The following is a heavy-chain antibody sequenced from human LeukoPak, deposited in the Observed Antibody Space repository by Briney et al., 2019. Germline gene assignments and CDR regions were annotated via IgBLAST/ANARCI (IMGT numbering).Heavy chain of an antibody. V-gene: IGHV1-18*01. CDR1: GYTFTSYG. CDR3: ARDGGDLTTHDAIDI. Sequence: ASVKVSCKTSGYTFTSYGISWVRQAPGQGLQWMGGISVYNGNTNYAQKLQGRVTLTIDTSTSTAYMELRSLRSDDTAVYYCARDGGDLTTHDAIDIWGQGTMVTVSS. J-gene: IGHJ3*02. CDR2: ISVYNGNT. D-gene: IGHD1-1*01.